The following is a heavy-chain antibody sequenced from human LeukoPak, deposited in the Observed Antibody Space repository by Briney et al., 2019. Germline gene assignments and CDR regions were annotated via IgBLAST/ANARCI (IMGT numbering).Heavy chain of an antibody. CDR2: IKQDGSEK. Sequence: GGSLRLSCAASGFTFSNFVMHWVRHTPDKGLEWVANIKQDGSEKYYVDSVRGRFTISRDNAKNSLYLQVISLRAEDTAVYYCAREISSWYRTEGRFDPWGQGTLVTVSS. CDR1: GFTFSNFV. D-gene: IGHD6-13*01. CDR3: AREISSWYRTEGRFDP. J-gene: IGHJ5*02. V-gene: IGHV3-7*01.